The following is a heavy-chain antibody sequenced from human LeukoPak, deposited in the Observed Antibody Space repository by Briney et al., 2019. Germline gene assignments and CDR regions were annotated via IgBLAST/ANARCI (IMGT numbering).Heavy chain of an antibody. V-gene: IGHV3-23*01. D-gene: IGHD3-22*01. J-gene: IGHJ4*02. Sequence: GGSLRLSCAASGFTFSSYEMNWVRQAPGRGLEWISAISGDDGSTYHVDSVKGRFTISRDNSKNTLYLQMNSLRAEDTALYYCAKDISSGYYFDYWGQGTLVTVSS. CDR2: ISGDDGST. CDR1: GFTFSSYE. CDR3: AKDISSGYYFDY.